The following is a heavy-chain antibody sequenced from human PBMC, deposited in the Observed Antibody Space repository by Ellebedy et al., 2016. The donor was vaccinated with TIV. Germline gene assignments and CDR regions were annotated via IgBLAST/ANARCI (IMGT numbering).Heavy chain of an antibody. Sequence: GGSLRLXCAASGFTFSSYTMRWVRQAPGTGLEWVSDISGSGGSTYYADSVKGRFTISRDNSKNTLYLQMNSLRVEDTAVYYCAKGITAAVVEGSLFDPWGQGTLVTVSS. J-gene: IGHJ5*02. CDR2: ISGSGGST. D-gene: IGHD6-13*01. V-gene: IGHV3-23*01. CDR1: GFTFSSYT. CDR3: AKGITAAVVEGSLFDP.